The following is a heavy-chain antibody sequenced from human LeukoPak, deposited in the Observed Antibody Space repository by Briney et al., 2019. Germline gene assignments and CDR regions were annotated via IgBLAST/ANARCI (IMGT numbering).Heavy chain of an antibody. J-gene: IGHJ4*02. CDR3: AKDRAAAGLDY. CDR1: GFTFDDYA. Sequence: QSGGSLRLSCAASGFTFDDYAMHWVRQAPGKGLEWVSGISWNSGSIGYADSVKGRFTISRDNAKNSLYLQMNSLRAEDTALYYCAKDRAAAGLDYRGQGTLVTVSS. D-gene: IGHD6-13*01. V-gene: IGHV3-9*01. CDR2: ISWNSGSI.